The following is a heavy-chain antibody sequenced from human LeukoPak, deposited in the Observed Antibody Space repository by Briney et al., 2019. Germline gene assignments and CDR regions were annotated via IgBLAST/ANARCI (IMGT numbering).Heavy chain of an antibody. J-gene: IGHJ4*02. Sequence: SETLSLTCSVSGDSISSGSYYWSWIRQPAGEGLEWIGRIYTNGGTSYNPSLKRRVTISIDTSKNQFSLNVTSVTAADTAIYYCARWKQGIALAAGMSRGRGTLVTVSS. D-gene: IGHD6-19*01. CDR2: IYTNGGT. V-gene: IGHV4-61*02. CDR1: GDSISSGSYY. CDR3: ARWKQGIALAAGMS.